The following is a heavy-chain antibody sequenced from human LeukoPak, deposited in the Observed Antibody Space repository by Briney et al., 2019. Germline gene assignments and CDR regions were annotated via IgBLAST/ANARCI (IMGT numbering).Heavy chain of an antibody. CDR2: VIPSGGST. CDR1: GYTFTSYY. D-gene: IGHD1-26*01. Sequence: ASVKVSCKASGYTFTSYYMHWVRQAPGQGLEWMGIVIPSGGSTSYAQKFQGRVTMTRDTSTSTVYMELSSLRSEDTAVYYCARDSGSYFDYWGQGTLVTVSS. V-gene: IGHV1-46*01. J-gene: IGHJ4*02. CDR3: ARDSGSYFDY.